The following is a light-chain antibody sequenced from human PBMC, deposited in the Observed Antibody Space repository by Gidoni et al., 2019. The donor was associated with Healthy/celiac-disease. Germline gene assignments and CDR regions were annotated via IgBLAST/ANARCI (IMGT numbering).Light chain of an antibody. J-gene: IGKJ1*01. CDR2: GAY. V-gene: IGKV3-20*01. Sequence: IVLTPSPCTLSLSPGERATLSCRASQSVSSSYLAWYQQKPGQAPRLLIYGAYSRATGIPDRCSGSWSGTDFTLTSSRLEPEDCAVYYCQQYSSSPWTFGQGTKVEIK. CDR3: QQYSSSPWT. CDR1: QSVSSSY.